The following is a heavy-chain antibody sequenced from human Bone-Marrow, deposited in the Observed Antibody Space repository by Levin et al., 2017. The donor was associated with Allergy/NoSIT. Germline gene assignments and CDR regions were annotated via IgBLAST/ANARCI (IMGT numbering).Heavy chain of an antibody. Sequence: SCAASGFTFTIYGMNWIRQAPGKGLDWVSLVSHDGSNQYYADSVKGRFTISRDNSNNTVFLQMNSLRHEDTAMYYCARGGSPIDSWGQGTLVTVSS. D-gene: IGHD1-26*01. CDR3: ARGGSPIDS. CDR1: GFTFTIYG. J-gene: IGHJ4*02. CDR2: VSHDGSNQ. V-gene: IGHV3-30-3*01.